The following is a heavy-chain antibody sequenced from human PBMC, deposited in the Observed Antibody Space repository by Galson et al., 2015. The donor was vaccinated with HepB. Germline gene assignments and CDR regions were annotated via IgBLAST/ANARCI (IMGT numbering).Heavy chain of an antibody. V-gene: IGHV3-30*18. D-gene: IGHD6-19*01. CDR3: AKPNKKVADQNYYYYYMDV. CDR1: GFTFSSYG. CDR2: ISYDGSNK. Sequence: SLRLSCAASGFTFSSYGMHWVRQAPGKGLEWVAVISYDGSNKYYADSVKGRFTISRDNSKNTLYLQMNSLRAEDTAVYYCAKPNKKVADQNYYYYYMDVWGKGTTVTVSS. J-gene: IGHJ6*03.